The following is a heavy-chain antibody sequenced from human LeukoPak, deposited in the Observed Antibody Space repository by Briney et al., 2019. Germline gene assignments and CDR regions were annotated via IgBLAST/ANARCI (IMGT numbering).Heavy chain of an antibody. D-gene: IGHD6-13*01. V-gene: IGHV3-48*04. CDR1: GFAFSSYS. CDR2: ISSSSSTI. J-gene: IGHJ3*02. CDR3: ARNTGSSSWYSPDAFDI. Sequence: GGSLRLSCAASGFAFSSYSMNWVRQAPGKGLEWVSYISSSSSTIYYADSVKGRFTISRDNAKNSLYLQMNSLRAEDTAVYYCARNTGSSSWYSPDAFDIWGQGTMVTVSS.